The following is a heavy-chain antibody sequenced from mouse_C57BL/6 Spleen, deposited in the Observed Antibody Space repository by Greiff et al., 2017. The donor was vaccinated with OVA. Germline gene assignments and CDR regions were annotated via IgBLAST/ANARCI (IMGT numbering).Heavy chain of an antibody. CDR3: ARGGREAWFAY. V-gene: IGHV5-4*01. CDR2: ISDGGSYT. CDR1: GFTFSSYA. J-gene: IGHJ3*01. Sequence: EVQGVESGGGLVKPGGSLKLSCAASGFTFSSYAMSWVRQTPEKRLEWVATISDGGSYTYYPDNVKGRFTISRDNAKNNLYLQMSHLKSEDTAMYYCARGGREAWFAYWGQGTLVTVSA.